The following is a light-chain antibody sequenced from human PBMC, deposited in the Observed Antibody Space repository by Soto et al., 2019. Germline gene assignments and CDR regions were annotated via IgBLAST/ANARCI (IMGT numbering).Light chain of an antibody. Sequence: EIVMTQSPATLSVSPGERVTLSCRASQSVSSYLAWFQQKPGQAPRLLIYDASTRATGIPVRFSGSGSGTEFTLTISSLQSEDFAVYYCQQYHNLWTFGQGTKVDIK. J-gene: IGKJ1*01. V-gene: IGKV3-15*01. CDR2: DAS. CDR1: QSVSSY. CDR3: QQYHNLWT.